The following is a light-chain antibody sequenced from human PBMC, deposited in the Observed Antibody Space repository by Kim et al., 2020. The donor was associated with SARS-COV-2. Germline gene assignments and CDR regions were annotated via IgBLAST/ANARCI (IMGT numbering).Light chain of an antibody. V-gene: IGLV3-1*01. CDR3: QAWDSSTAV. CDR2: QHT. CDR1: KLGDKY. Sequence: VSPGQTASITCSGSKLGDKYAYWYQKKPGQFPILVIYQHTKRPSGISQRFSGSSFGNTATLTISRAQTMDEADYYCQAWDSSTAVFGGGTQLTVL. J-gene: IGLJ3*02.